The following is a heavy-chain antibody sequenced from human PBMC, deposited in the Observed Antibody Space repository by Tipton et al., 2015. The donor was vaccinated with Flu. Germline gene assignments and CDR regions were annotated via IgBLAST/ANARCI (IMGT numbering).Heavy chain of an antibody. V-gene: IGHV4-39*07. CDR1: GGSISSSSHY. J-gene: IGHJ3*02. CDR3: ARRDCAGGICYSRVYDAFDI. D-gene: IGHD2-8*02. Sequence: LRLSCTVSGGSISSSSHYWGWIRQPPGKGLEWIGSIYHSGSTYYNPSLKSRVTISIDTSKNQFSLKLGSVTAGDTAVYYCARRDCAGGICYSRVYDAFDIWGQGTLVTVSS. CDR2: IYHSGST.